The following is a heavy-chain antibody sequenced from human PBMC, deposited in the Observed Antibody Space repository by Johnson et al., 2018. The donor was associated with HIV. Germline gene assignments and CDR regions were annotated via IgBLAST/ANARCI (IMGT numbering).Heavy chain of an antibody. CDR1: GFSFDNYA. D-gene: IGHD3-10*01. CDR3: ARGAWFRETDAFDI. V-gene: IGHV3-23*04. Sequence: VQLVESGGGVVRPGGSLRLSCAASGFSFDNYAMHWVRQAPGQGLEWVSGISAGAGSTYYADSVKGRFTISIDNSKNTLYLQMNSLRAEDAAVYYCARGAWFRETDAFDIWGQGTMLTVSS. J-gene: IGHJ3*02. CDR2: ISAGAGST.